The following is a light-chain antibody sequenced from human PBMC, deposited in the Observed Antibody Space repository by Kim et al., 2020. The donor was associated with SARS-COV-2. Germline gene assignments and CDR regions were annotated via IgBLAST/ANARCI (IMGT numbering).Light chain of an antibody. CDR3: CSYAGSSTL. CDR2: EVS. J-gene: IGLJ3*02. CDR1: SSDVGSYNL. Sequence: QSALTQPASVSGSPGQSITISCTGTSSDVGSYNLVSWYQQHPGKAPKLMIYEVSKRPSGVSNRFSGSKSGNTASLTISGLQAEDEADYYCCSYAGSSTLFGGGTKL. V-gene: IGLV2-23*02.